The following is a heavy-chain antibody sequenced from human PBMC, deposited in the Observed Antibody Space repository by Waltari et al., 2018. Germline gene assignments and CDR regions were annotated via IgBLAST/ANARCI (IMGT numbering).Heavy chain of an antibody. D-gene: IGHD7-27*01. CDR1: GGTFSSYA. V-gene: IGHV1-69*01. J-gene: IGHJ6*02. Sequence: QVQLVQSGAEVKKPGSSVKVSCKASGGTFSSYAISWVRQAPGQGLEWMGGSIPIFGTANYAQKCQGRVTVTADESTGTAYMELSSLRSEDTAVYYCATANWGSDGNYYYYYGMDVWGQGTTVTVSS. CDR3: ATANWGSDGNYYYYYGMDV. CDR2: SIPIFGTA.